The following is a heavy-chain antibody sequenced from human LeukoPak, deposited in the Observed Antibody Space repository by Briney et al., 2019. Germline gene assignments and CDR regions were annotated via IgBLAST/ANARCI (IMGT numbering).Heavy chain of an antibody. Sequence: GGSLRLSCAASGFTFSSYWMSWVRQAPGKGLEWVANIKQDGSERYYVDSVKGRFTISRDNAKNSLYLQMNSLRAEDTAVYYCARDASGYSSSWYGDYYYYYMDVWGKGTMVTVSS. V-gene: IGHV3-7*01. J-gene: IGHJ6*03. CDR2: IKQDGSER. D-gene: IGHD6-13*01. CDR3: ARDASGYSSSWYGDYYYYYMDV. CDR1: GFTFSSYW.